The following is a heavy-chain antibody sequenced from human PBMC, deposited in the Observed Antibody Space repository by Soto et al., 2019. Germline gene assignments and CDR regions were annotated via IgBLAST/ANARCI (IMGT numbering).Heavy chain of an antibody. V-gene: IGHV4-4*02. CDR3: ATLPPRIVVTLLPIPS. J-gene: IGHJ4*02. Sequence: QVQLRQSGPRLARPSGTLSLTCVVSGDSISSTHWWTWVRQTPGTGLEWIGEVYHTGSTKYNPSLKNRVTISLDKSNNQLSLNLKSLTAADTAVYYCATLPPRIVVTLLPIPSWGQGTQVTVSS. CDR1: GDSISSTHW. D-gene: IGHD2-21*01. CDR2: VYHTGST.